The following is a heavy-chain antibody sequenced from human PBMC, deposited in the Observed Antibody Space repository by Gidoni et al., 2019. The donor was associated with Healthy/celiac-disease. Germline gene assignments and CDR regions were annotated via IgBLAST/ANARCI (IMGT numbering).Heavy chain of an antibody. Sequence: QLQLQESGPGLVKPSETLSLTCTVSGGSISSSSYYWGWIRPPPGKGLEWIGSIYYSGRTYYNPSLKSRVTISVDTSKNQFSLKLSSVTAADTAVYYCARRSDYDILTGIISWGQGTLVTVSS. J-gene: IGHJ4*02. CDR2: IYYSGRT. D-gene: IGHD3-9*01. V-gene: IGHV4-39*01. CDR3: ARRSDYDILTGIIS. CDR1: GGSISSSSYY.